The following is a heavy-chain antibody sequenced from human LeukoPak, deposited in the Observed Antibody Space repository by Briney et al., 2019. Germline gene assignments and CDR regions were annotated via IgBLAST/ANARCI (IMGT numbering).Heavy chain of an antibody. CDR2: ISGSGGST. V-gene: IGHV3-23*01. D-gene: IGHD3-10*01. J-gene: IGHJ6*02. CDR3: AKSHGSGSYYSYYYYYYGMDV. Sequence: AGSLRLSCAASGFTFSSYAMSWVRQAPGKGLEWVSAISGSGGSTYYADSVKGRFTISRDNSKNTLYLQMNSLRAEDTAVYYCAKSHGSGSYYSYYYYYYGMDVWGQGTTVTVSS. CDR1: GFTFSSYA.